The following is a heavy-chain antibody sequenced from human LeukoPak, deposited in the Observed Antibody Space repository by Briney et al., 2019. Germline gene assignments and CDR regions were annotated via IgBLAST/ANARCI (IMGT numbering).Heavy chain of an antibody. J-gene: IGHJ4*02. Sequence: PSETLSLTCTVSGGSIASPNHYWGWIRQPPGKGLEWIGSMYYSGSTYYNPSLKSRVTISVDTSKNQFSLKLSSVTAADTAVYYCARDRGYCSGGSCHYFDYWGQGTLVTVSS. CDR2: MYYSGST. V-gene: IGHV4-39*07. CDR3: ARDRGYCSGGSCHYFDY. CDR1: GGSIASPNHY. D-gene: IGHD2-15*01.